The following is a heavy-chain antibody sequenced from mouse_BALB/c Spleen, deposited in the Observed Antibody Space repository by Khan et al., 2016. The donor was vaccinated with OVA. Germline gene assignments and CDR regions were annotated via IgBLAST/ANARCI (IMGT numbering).Heavy chain of an antibody. D-gene: IGHD1-1*01. CDR1: GYSITTDYA. Sequence: EVQLVESGPGLVKPSQSLSLTCTVTGYSITTDYAWNWIRQFPGSKLEWMGHISYSGNTKYNPSLKSRISITRDTSKNQFFLQLKSVTTEDTARYYCSRIYGGDFDYWGQGTPLTVSS. CDR2: ISYSGNT. V-gene: IGHV3-2*02. J-gene: IGHJ2*01. CDR3: SRIYGGDFDY.